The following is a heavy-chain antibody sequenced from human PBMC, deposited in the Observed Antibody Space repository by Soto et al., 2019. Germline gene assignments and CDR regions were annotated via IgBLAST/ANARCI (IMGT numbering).Heavy chain of an antibody. CDR1: GFTFSSYG. Sequence: QVQLVESGGGVVQPGRSLRLSCAASGFTFSSYGMHWVRQAPGKGLEWVAVIWYDGSNKYYADSVKGRFTISRDNSKITLYLQMNSLRAEYRAVYYCARTNSSGFYFDYWGEGPLGTVSS. D-gene: IGHD6-19*01. V-gene: IGHV3-33*01. J-gene: IGHJ4*02. CDR2: IWYDGSNK. CDR3: ARTNSSGFYFDY.